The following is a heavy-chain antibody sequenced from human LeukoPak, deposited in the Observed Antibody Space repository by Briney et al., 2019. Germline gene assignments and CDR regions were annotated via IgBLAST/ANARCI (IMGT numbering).Heavy chain of an antibody. Sequence: GGSLRLSCAASRFTFSSYWMSWVRQAPGKGLEWVANIKQDGSEKYYVDSVKGRFTISRDNAKNSLYLQMNSLRAEDTAVYYCARSNSGWYREYFQHWGQGTLVTVSS. CDR1: RFTFSSYW. J-gene: IGHJ1*01. CDR3: ARSNSGWYREYFQH. CDR2: IKQDGSEK. V-gene: IGHV3-7*01. D-gene: IGHD6-19*01.